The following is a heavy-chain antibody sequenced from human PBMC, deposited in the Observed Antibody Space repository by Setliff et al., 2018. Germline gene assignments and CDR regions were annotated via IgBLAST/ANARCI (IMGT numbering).Heavy chain of an antibody. D-gene: IGHD1-26*01. CDR1: GGSFTPYY. CDR3: ARRRYSGSYYNPTGRAFDI. V-gene: IGHV4-59*08. Sequence: PSETLSLTCTVSGGSFTPYYWSWIRQPPGKGLEWIGYVYYSGTAYYNPSLKSRVTISVDTSKNQFSLKLSSVTAADTAVYYCARRRYSGSYYNPTGRAFDIWGQGTMVTVSS. CDR2: VYYSGTA. J-gene: IGHJ3*02.